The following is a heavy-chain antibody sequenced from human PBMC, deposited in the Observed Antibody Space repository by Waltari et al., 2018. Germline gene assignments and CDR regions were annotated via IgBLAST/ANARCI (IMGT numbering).Heavy chain of an antibody. J-gene: IGHJ3*02. V-gene: IGHV1-69*01. Sequence: QVRLVQSGAEVKKPGSSVKVSCKAFGGSFSSYSINWVRQAPGQGLEWMGGIIPVFGTANYAQKFQDRRAITADESTSTAYMELSSLRSEDTAVYYCARGLRANRSYDAFDIWGQGTMVTVSS. D-gene: IGHD5-12*01. CDR1: GGSFSSYS. CDR2: IIPVFGTA. CDR3: ARGLRANRSYDAFDI.